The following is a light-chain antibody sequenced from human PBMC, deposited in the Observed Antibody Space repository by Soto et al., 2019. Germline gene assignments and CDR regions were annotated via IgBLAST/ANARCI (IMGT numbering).Light chain of an antibody. V-gene: IGLV2-23*01. CDR1: SSDVGSYNL. CDR3: CSYAGSNGV. J-gene: IGLJ1*01. Sequence: QSVLTQPASVSGSPGQSITISCTGTSSDVGSYNLVSWYQQHPGKAPKLMIYEGSKRPSGVSNRFSSSKSGNTASLTISGLQAEDEADYYCCSYAGSNGVFGTGTKVTVL. CDR2: EGS.